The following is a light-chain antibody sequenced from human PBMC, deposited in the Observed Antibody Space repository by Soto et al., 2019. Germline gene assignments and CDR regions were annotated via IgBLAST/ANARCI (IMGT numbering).Light chain of an antibody. V-gene: IGKV1-16*02. CDR3: QQYHSYPVT. J-gene: IGKJ5*01. CDR1: QDISNF. Sequence: DIQMTQSPSSLSASVGDRVTITCRASQDISNFLVWFQQKPGKPPKSLISAASTLQSGVPSKFSGSGSGTDFTLTISSLQPEDLATYYCQQYHSYPVTFGQGTRLEIK. CDR2: AAS.